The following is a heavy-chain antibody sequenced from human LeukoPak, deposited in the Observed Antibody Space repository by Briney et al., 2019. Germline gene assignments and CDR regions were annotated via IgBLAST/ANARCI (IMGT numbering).Heavy chain of an antibody. CDR3: ARVQITIFGVVNWFDP. D-gene: IGHD3-3*01. J-gene: IGHJ5*02. Sequence: ASVKVSCKASGYTFTSYGISWVRQAPGQGLEWMGWISAYNGHTNYAQKLQGRVTMTTDTSTSTAYMELRSLRSDDTAVYYCARVQITIFGVVNWFDPWGQGTLVTVSS. CDR2: ISAYNGHT. V-gene: IGHV1-18*01. CDR1: GYTFTSYG.